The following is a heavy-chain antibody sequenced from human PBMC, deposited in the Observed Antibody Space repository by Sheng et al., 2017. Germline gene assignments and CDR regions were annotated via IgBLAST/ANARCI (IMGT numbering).Heavy chain of an antibody. CDR2: IYTSGST. D-gene: IGHD3-10*01. J-gene: IGHJ3*02. V-gene: IGHV4-61*02. CDR3: ASGLLWFGESIDAFDI. Sequence: QVQLQESGPGLVKPSQTLSLTCTVSGGSISSGSYYWSWIRQPAGKGLEWIGRIYTSGSTNYNPSLKSRVTISVDTSKNQFSLKLSSVTAADTAVYYCASGLLWFGESIDAFDIWAKGQWSPSLQ. CDR1: GGSISSGSYY.